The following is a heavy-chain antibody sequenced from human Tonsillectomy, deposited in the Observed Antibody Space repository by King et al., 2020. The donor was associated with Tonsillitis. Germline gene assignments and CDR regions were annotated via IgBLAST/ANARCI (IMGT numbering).Heavy chain of an antibody. CDR1: GYTFSSFG. V-gene: IGHV1-18*01. Sequence: VQLVESGAEVKKPGASVKVSCKASGYTFSSFGISWVRQAPGQGLEWMGWISAYNDDTNYAQKFQGRVTMTTDTSTSTAYMELRSLRSDDTAVYYCARDVGYSRSWYGDYLGQGTLVTVSS. CDR3: ARDVGYSRSWYGDY. J-gene: IGHJ4*02. D-gene: IGHD6-13*01. CDR2: ISAYNDDT.